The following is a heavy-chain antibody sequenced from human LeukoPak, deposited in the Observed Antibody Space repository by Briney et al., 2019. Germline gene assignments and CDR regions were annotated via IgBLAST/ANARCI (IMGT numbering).Heavy chain of an antibody. CDR2: VKEDGSEE. V-gene: IGHV3-7*01. J-gene: IGHJ4*02. D-gene: IGHD3-22*01. CDR1: GFTFSSHS. CDR3: AKDLKKGYYYDSSGYYERFDY. Sequence: GGSLRLSCAASGFTFSSHSMSWVRQAPGKGLEWVANVKEDGSEENYVDSVKGRFTISRDNSKNTLYLQMNSLRAEDTAVYYCAKDLKKGYYYDSSGYYERFDYWGQGTLVTVSS.